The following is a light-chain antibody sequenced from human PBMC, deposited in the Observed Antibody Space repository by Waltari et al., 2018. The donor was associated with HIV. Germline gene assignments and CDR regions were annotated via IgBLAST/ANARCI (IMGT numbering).Light chain of an antibody. CDR2: DVS. CDR1: SRDVGGHNS. CDR3: SSYTANSRI. J-gene: IGLJ2*01. Sequence: QSPLTQPASVSGSLGQSITISCPGTSRDVGGHNSVSWYQQHPGKAPKLLISDVSNRPSGVSNRFSGSKSGNTASLTISGLQAEDEADYYCSSYTANSRIFGGGTRLSVL. V-gene: IGLV2-14*03.